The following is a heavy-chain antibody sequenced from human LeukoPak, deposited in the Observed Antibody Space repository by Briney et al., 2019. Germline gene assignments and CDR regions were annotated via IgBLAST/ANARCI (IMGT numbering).Heavy chain of an antibody. CDR1: GGSISSYY. CDR2: IYYTGST. D-gene: IGHD3-3*01. CDR3: ARVGITIFGVGPEYFQH. Sequence: SETLSLTCTVSGGSISSYYWSWIRQPPGKGLEWIGYIYYTGSTNYNPSLKSRATISVDTSKNQFSLKLTSVTAADTAVYYCARVGITIFGVGPEYFQHWGQGTLVTVSS. V-gene: IGHV4-59*01. J-gene: IGHJ1*01.